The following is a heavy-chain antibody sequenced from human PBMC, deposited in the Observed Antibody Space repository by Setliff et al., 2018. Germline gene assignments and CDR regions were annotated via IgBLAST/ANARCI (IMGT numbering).Heavy chain of an antibody. J-gene: IGHJ3*02. Sequence: GGSLRLSCAASGFTFSSYWMHWVRQVPGKGLVWVSRLTSDGGITSYADSVKGRFTISRDNAKNMLYLQMNSLTAEDTAVYYCARGFTVVTPRHTFDIWGQGTMVTVSS. V-gene: IGHV3-74*01. CDR3: ARGFTVVTPRHTFDI. D-gene: IGHD2-21*02. CDR1: GFTFSSYW. CDR2: LTSDGGIT.